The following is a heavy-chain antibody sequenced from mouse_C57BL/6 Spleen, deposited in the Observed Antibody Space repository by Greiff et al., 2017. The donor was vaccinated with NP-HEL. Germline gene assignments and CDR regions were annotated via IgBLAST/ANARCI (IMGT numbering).Heavy chain of an antibody. CDR3: ARGGAYYSNYFDY. CDR1: GYSFTDYN. V-gene: IGHV1-39*01. CDR2: INPNYGTT. J-gene: IGHJ2*01. Sequence: EVQLQQSGPELVKPGASVKISCKASGYSFTDYNMNWVKQSNGKSLEWIGVINPNYGTTSYNQKFKGKATLTADKSSSTAYMQLSSLTYEDSAVYYCARGGAYYSNYFDYCGQGTTLTVSS. D-gene: IGHD2-5*01.